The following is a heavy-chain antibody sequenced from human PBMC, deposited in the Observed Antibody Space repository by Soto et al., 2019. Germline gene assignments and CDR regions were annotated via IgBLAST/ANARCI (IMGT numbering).Heavy chain of an antibody. Sequence: ASVKVPCKASGYTFTSYGISWVRQAPGQGLEWMGWISAYNGNTNYAQKLQGRVTITRDPSASTAYMELSSLRSEDTAVYYCARSIVVVTAADYWGQGTLVTVSS. V-gene: IGHV1-18*01. D-gene: IGHD2-21*02. CDR3: ARSIVVVTAADY. J-gene: IGHJ4*02. CDR2: ISAYNGNT. CDR1: GYTFTSYG.